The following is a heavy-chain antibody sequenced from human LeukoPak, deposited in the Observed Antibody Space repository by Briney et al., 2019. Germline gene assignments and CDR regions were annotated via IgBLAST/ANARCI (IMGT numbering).Heavy chain of an antibody. J-gene: IGHJ5*02. D-gene: IGHD2-2*01. CDR1: GFTFSSYS. Sequence: NPRGSLRLSCAASGFTFSSYSMNWVRQAPGKGLEWVSSISSSSSYIYYADSVKGRFTISRDNAKNSLYLQMNSLRAEDTAVYYCASLVVVPAAAGGDWFDPWGQGTLVTVSS. CDR3: ASLVVVPAAAGGDWFDP. CDR2: ISSSSSYI. V-gene: IGHV3-21*01.